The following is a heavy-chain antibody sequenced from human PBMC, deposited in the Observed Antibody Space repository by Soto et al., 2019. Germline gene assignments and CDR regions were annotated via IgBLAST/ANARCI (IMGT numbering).Heavy chain of an antibody. CDR3: ARDRDNSNWPNFDY. J-gene: IGHJ4*02. Sequence: QVQLVQSGSEVKKPGSSVKVSCKASGGTFSIYTISWVRQAPGQGLEWMGRVIPIFDVTSYAQRFQGRVTITADKSTTTAYMELSSLRSEDMAVYYCARDRDNSNWPNFDYWGQGTLVTVSS. CDR2: VIPIFDVT. V-gene: IGHV1-69*02. D-gene: IGHD6-13*01. CDR1: GGTFSIYT.